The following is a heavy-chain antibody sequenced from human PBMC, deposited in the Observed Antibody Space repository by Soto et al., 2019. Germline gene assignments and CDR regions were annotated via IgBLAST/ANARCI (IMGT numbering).Heavy chain of an antibody. CDR2: IKGKVDGGTT. J-gene: IGHJ6*02. D-gene: IGHD1-1*01. V-gene: IGHV3-15*05. Sequence: GGSLRLSCAASGFTFINAWMTWVRRAPGKGLEWVGRIKGKVDGGTTDYAEPVEGRFTISRDDSKNILYLQMNSLKNEDTAVYYCTTGASDWINIPSYYYGMDVWGQGTTVTVSS. CDR3: TTGASDWINIPSYYYGMDV. CDR1: GFTFINAW.